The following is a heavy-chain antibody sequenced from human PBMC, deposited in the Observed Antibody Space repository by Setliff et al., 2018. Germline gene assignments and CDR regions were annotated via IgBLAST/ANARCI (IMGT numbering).Heavy chain of an antibody. Sequence: PSETLSLTCTVSDGSLINAYWSWIRQSPGKGLEWIGYIYDTGSTNSDPSLKSRVTMSVDTSKNQVSLKMTSVTAADTAVYYCARHGPTRTDSWFDSFDVWGQGTKVTVSS. CDR1: DGSLINAY. D-gene: IGHD3-10*01. J-gene: IGHJ3*01. CDR3: ARHGPTRTDSWFDSFDV. V-gene: IGHV4-59*08. CDR2: IYDTGST.